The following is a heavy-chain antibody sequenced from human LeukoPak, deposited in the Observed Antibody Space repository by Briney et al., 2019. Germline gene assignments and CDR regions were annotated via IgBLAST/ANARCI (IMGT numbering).Heavy chain of an antibody. D-gene: IGHD6-6*01. V-gene: IGHV3-23*01. CDR2: ISGSGGSR. Sequence: PGGSLRLSCAASGFTFSSYAVSWGRKAGGKGLEWVLAISGSGGSRYYADFVKGRFTISRDNFKTTLYLQMNSLRADDTAVYYCAKAPEPYSSSELYFDYWGQGTLVTVSS. J-gene: IGHJ4*02. CDR3: AKAPEPYSSSELYFDY. CDR1: GFTFSSYA.